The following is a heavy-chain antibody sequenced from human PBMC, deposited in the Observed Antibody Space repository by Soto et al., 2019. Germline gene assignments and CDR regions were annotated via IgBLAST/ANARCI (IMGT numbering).Heavy chain of an antibody. CDR2: IGSGGDST. D-gene: IGHD6-19*01. CDR3: AKDPYSGASFMRAVDY. Sequence: EVQLLESGGGLGQPGGSLRLSCAASGFTLSNYAMTWVRQAPGKGLEWVSTIGSGGDSTYYADAVKGRFTISRDNSKNTLYLQMNSLRGEDTAVYYWAKDPYSGASFMRAVDYWGQGTLVTVSS. J-gene: IGHJ4*02. CDR1: GFTLSNYA. V-gene: IGHV3-23*01.